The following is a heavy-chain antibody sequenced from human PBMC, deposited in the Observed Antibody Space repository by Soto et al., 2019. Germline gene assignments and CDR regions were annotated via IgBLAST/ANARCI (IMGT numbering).Heavy chain of an antibody. CDR2: INAGNGNT. J-gene: IGHJ5*02. D-gene: IGHD3-22*01. V-gene: IGHV1-3*01. Sequence: GASVKVSCKASGYTFTSYAMHWVRQAPGQRLEWIGWINAGNGNTKYSQKFQGRVTITRDTSASIAYMELSSLRSEDTAVYYCARDDSSGYTWFDPWGQGTLVTVSS. CDR3: ARDDSSGYTWFDP. CDR1: GYTFTSYA.